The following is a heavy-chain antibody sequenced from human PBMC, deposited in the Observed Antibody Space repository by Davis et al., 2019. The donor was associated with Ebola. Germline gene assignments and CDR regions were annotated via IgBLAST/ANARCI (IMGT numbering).Heavy chain of an antibody. CDR3: ARGRRDCTGGVCLLRNYYYGMDV. D-gene: IGHD2-8*02. Sequence: SETLSLTCAVSGGSISSSNWWSWVRQPPGKGLEWIGEIYHSGSTNYNPSLKSRVTISVDKSKNQFSLKLSSVTAADTAVYYCARGRRDCTGGVCLLRNYYYGMDVWGQGTTVTVSS. CDR2: IYHSGST. V-gene: IGHV4-4*02. J-gene: IGHJ6*02. CDR1: GGSISSSNW.